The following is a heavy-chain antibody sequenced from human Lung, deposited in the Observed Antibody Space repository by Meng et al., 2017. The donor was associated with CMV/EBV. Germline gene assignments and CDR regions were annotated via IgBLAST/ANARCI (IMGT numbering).Heavy chain of an antibody. CDR3: AKDRGDGDAIAWFGYYYYGMDV. CDR1: GFTFSSYG. V-gene: IGHV3-30*02. D-gene: IGHD3-10*01. Sequence: GGSMRLSCAASGFTFSSYGMHWVRQAPGKGLEWVAFIRYDGSNKYYADSVKGRFTISRDNSKNTLYLQMNSLRAEDTAVYYCAKDRGDGDAIAWFGYYYYGMDVWGQGTTVTVSS. J-gene: IGHJ6*02. CDR2: IRYDGSNK.